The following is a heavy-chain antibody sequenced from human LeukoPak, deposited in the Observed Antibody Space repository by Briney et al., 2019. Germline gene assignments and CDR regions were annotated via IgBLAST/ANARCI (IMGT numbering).Heavy chain of an antibody. J-gene: IGHJ5*02. D-gene: IGHD6-13*01. Sequence: ASVKVSCKASGYTFTGYYMHWVRQAPGQGLEWMGWINPNSGGTNYAQKFQGRVTMTRDTSISTAYMELSRLRSDDTAVYYCARDGIIAAAGTSWFDPWGQGTLVTVSS. CDR3: ARDGIIAAAGTSWFDP. CDR2: INPNSGGT. CDR1: GYTFTGYY. V-gene: IGHV1-2*02.